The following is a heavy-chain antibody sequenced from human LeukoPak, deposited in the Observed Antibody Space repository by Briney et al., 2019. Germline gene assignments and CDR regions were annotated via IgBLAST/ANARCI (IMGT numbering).Heavy chain of an antibody. J-gene: IGHJ4*02. V-gene: IGHV1-2*02. D-gene: IGHD6-19*01. CDR1: GYTFTGYY. CDR3: ALGHSSGWYYFDY. CDR2: INPNSGGT. Sequence: ASVKVSCKASGYTFTGYYMHWVRQAPGQGLEWMGWINPNSGGTNYAQKFQGRVTMTRDTSISTAYMELSRLRSDDTAVYYCALGHSSGWYYFDYWGQGTLVTVSS.